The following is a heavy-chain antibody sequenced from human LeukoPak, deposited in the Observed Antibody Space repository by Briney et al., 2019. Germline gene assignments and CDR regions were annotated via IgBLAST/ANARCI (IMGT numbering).Heavy chain of an antibody. Sequence: SETLSLTCIVSGVSINTNHWWSWVRQPPGKGLEWIGEVYHNGNTAYNPSLKSRVTISVDKSKNQVSLKLTSVTAADTALYYCAKEYCGGDCTDAFETWGQGTMVTVFS. CDR1: GVSINTNHW. V-gene: IGHV4-4*02. D-gene: IGHD2-21*02. CDR3: AKEYCGGDCTDAFET. J-gene: IGHJ3*02. CDR2: VYHNGNT.